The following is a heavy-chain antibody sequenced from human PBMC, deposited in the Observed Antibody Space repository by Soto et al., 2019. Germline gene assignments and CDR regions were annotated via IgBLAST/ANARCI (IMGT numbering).Heavy chain of an antibody. CDR3: ARLNTAMANDY. V-gene: IGHV4-59*01. CDR2: IYYSGST. Sequence: SETLSLTCTVSGVSISSYYWIWIRQPPGKGLEWIGYIYYSGSTNYNPSLKSRVTISVDTSKNQFSLKLSSVTAADTAVYYCARLNTAMANDYWGQGTLVTVSS. J-gene: IGHJ4*02. D-gene: IGHD5-18*01. CDR1: GVSISSYY.